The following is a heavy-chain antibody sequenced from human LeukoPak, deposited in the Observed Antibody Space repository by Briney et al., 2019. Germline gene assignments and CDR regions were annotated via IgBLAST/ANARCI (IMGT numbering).Heavy chain of an antibody. J-gene: IGHJ4*02. CDR3: AKDAQRGFDYSNSLEY. Sequence: GGSLRLSCVAYGFTFSHYGMHWVRQAPGKGLEWVAVIWNDGSNRYYADSMKGRFTISRDNSKNTVYLQMNSLRAADTSVYYCAKDAQRGFDYSNSLEYWGQGTLVTVSS. V-gene: IGHV3-33*06. CDR2: IWNDGSNR. CDR1: GFTFSHYG. D-gene: IGHD4-11*01.